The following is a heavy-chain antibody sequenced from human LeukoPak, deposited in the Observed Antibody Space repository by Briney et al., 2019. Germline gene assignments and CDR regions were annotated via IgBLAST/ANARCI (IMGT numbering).Heavy chain of an antibody. CDR2: INHSGST. D-gene: IGHD2-15*01. V-gene: IGHV4-34*01. CDR1: GGSFSGYY. Sequence: SETLSLTCAVYGGSFSGYYWSWIRQPPGKGLEWIGEINHSGSTNYNPSLKSRVTISVDKSKNQFSLKLSSVTAADTAVYYCARHAPLGYCSGGSCYSGDAFDIWGQGTMVTVSS. J-gene: IGHJ3*02. CDR3: ARHAPLGYCSGGSCYSGDAFDI.